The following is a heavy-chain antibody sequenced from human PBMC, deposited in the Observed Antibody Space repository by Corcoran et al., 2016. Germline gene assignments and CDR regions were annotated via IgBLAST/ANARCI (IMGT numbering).Heavy chain of an antibody. J-gene: IGHJ6*02. Sequence: QVQLVESGGGVVQPGRSLRLSCAASGFTFSSYGMHWVRQAPGKGLEWVAVMSYDGSNKYYADSVKGRFTISRDNSKNTLYLQMNSLRAEETAVYYCAKEFLTTVTVPDLYYYYYGMDVWGQGTTVTVSS. CDR3: AKEFLTTVTVPDLYYYYYGMDV. D-gene: IGHD4-4*01. CDR2: MSYDGSNK. V-gene: IGHV3-30*18. CDR1: GFTFSSYG.